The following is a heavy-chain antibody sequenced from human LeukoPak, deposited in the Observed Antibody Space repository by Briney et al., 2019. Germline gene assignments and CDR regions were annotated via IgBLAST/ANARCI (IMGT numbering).Heavy chain of an antibody. D-gene: IGHD6-6*01. V-gene: IGHV1-18*01. J-gene: IGHJ4*02. CDR3: AREGQLGY. Sequence: ASVKVSCKASGYTFSTYGFSWVRQAPGQGLEWMGWISGYNGNTNYARKFQGRVTPTTDTSTSTAYMELRSLRFDDTAVYYCAREGQLGYWGQGTLVTVSS. CDR1: GYTFSTYG. CDR2: ISGYNGNT.